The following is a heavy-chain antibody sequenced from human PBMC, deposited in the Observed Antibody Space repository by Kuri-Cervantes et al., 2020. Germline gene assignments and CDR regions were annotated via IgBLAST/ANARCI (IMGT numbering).Heavy chain of an antibody. Sequence: SETLSLTCAVYGGPFSGYYWSWIRQPPGKGLEWIGEINHSGSTNYNPSLKSRVTISVDTSKNQFSLKLSSVTAADTAVYYCARCGLGVGVWGNRGFDYWGQGTLVTVSS. CDR3: ARCGLGVGVWGNRGFDY. CDR2: INHSGST. CDR1: GGPFSGYY. V-gene: IGHV4-34*01. J-gene: IGHJ4*02. D-gene: IGHD3-16*01.